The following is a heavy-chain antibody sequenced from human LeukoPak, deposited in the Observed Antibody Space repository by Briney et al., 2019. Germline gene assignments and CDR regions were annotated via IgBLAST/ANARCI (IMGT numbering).Heavy chain of an antibody. D-gene: IGHD3-16*02. J-gene: IGHJ4*02. Sequence: GASVKVSCKASGYTFTSYAIHWVRQAPGHRLEWMGWINPANGITKYSQKFQGRVTITSDTSASTAHMELSGLRSEDAAVYYCARLPGGLGRYYFEYWGQGTLVAVSS. CDR3: ARLPGGLGRYYFEY. CDR1: GYTFTSYA. V-gene: IGHV1-3*01. CDR2: INPANGIT.